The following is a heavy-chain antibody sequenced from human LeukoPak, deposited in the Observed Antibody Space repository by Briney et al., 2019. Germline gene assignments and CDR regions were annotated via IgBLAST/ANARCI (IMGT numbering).Heavy chain of an antibody. CDR1: GFTFSSYR. J-gene: IGHJ3*02. V-gene: IGHV3-21*01. CDR3: ARVANNSPNHSKCAFDI. Sequence: GGSLRLSCAASGFTFSSYRMNWVRQAPGKGRGWVSSISSSSSYIYYADSVKGRFTISRDNAKNSLYLQMISLRAEETAVYYCARVANNSPNHSKCAFDIWGQGTMVTVSS. D-gene: IGHD4-23*01. CDR2: ISSSSSYI.